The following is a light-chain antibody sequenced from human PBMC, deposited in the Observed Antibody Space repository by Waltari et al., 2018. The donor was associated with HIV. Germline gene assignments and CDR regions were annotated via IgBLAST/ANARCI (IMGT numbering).Light chain of an antibody. CDR1: QSVSSY. J-gene: IGKJ1*01. CDR3: QQRSHWPPWT. V-gene: IGKV3-11*01. Sequence: EIGLTQSPATLSLSPGERATLSCRASQSVSSYLARDQPKPGQAPRLLIYDAFKRATGIPARFSGSGSWTDFTFTISSLEPEDFAVYYCQQRSHWPPWTFGQGPKVEIK. CDR2: DAF.